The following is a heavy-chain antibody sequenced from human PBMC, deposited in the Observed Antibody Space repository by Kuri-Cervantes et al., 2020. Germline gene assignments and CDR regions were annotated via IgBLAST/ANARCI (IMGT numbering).Heavy chain of an antibody. D-gene: IGHD5-12*01. CDR3: ARDFGGRVATITFRAFDI. Sequence: GESLKISCAASGFTFSSYAIHWVCQAPGKGLELVAVISYDGSNKYYADSVKGRFTISRDNSKNTLYLQMNSLRAEDTAVYYCARDFGGRVATITFRAFDIWGQETMVTVSS. V-gene: IGHV3-30-3*01. J-gene: IGHJ3*02. CDR1: GFTFSSYA. CDR2: ISYDGSNK.